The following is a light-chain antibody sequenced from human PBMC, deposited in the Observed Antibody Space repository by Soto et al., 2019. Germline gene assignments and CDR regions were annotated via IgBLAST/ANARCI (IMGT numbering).Light chain of an antibody. CDR2: AAS. J-gene: IGKJ1*01. V-gene: IGKV1-39*01. Sequence: DIQMTQSPSSLSASVGDRVTITCRASQSTSTYLNWYQQKPGKAPKLLISAASSLQSGVPSRFSGSGSGTDFTLTISSLQPEDFAIYYCQQSYSTPPTFGQGTKVDIK. CDR1: QSTSTY. CDR3: QQSYSTPPT.